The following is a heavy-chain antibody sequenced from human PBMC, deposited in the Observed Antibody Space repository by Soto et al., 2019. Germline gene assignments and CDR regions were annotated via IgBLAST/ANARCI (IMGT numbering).Heavy chain of an antibody. J-gene: IGHJ4*02. CDR1: GFTFCSHA. D-gene: IGHD1-26*01. Sequence: GGSLRLSCAASGFTFCSHAMSWVRQTPGKRLEWVSAISSGGSTAHADHVKGRFTISRDNSKNTLHLQMSSLRVEVAAVYYCARDASDPSLYYFDYWGQGALVTVSS. V-gene: IGHV3-23*01. CDR3: ARDASDPSLYYFDY. CDR2: ISSGGST.